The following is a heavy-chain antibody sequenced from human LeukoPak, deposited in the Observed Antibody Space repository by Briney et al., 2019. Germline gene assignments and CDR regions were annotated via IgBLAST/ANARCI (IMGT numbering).Heavy chain of an antibody. D-gene: IGHD6-13*01. Sequence: QSGGSLRLSCAASGFTVSSNYMSWVRQAPGKGLEWVSVIYSGGSTYYADSVKGRFTISRDNSKNTLYLQMNSLRAEDTAVYYCARVSHRVKIAAAGTREDWGQGTLVTVSS. CDR1: GFTVSSNY. CDR3: ARVSHRVKIAAAGTRED. CDR2: IYSGGST. J-gene: IGHJ4*02. V-gene: IGHV3-53*01.